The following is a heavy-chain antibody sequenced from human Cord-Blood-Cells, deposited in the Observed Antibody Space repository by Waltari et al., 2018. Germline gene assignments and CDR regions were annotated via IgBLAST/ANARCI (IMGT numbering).Heavy chain of an antibody. V-gene: IGHV4-34*01. D-gene: IGHD6-6*01. Sequence: QVQLQQWGAGLLKPSETLSLTCAVYGVSFSGYYWSWIRQPPGKGLEWIGEINHSGSTNYNPSLKSRVTISVDTSKNQFSLKLSSVTAADTAVYYCAKYSSSYFDYWGQGTLVTVSS. J-gene: IGHJ4*02. CDR2: INHSGST. CDR1: GVSFSGYY. CDR3: AKYSSSYFDY.